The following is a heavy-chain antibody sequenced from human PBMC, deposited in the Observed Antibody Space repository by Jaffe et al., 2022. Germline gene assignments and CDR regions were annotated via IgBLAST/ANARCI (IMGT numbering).Heavy chain of an antibody. CDR2: INSDGSTT. CDR1: GVTFSSYW. J-gene: IGHJ3*02. Sequence: EVQLVESGGGLVQPGGSLRLSCAASGVTFSSYWMHWVRQAPGKGLVWVSHINSDGSTTNYADSVKGRFTISRDNAKDTLYLQMNSLRVEDTAVYYCGKPYGSGKDAFDIWGQGTVVTVSS. D-gene: IGHD3-10*01. V-gene: IGHV3-74*01. CDR3: GKPYGSGKDAFDI.